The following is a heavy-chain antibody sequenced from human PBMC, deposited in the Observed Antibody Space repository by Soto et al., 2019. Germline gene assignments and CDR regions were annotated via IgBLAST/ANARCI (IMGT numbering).Heavy chain of an antibody. V-gene: IGHV4-61*08. J-gene: IGHJ4*02. CDR1: GCSISSGGYY. CDR2: IYFRGTT. D-gene: IGHD3-22*01. CDR3: ARMNYYDTSGYPFDY. Sequence: SETLSLTCTFSGCSISSGGYYWSWIRQHPGKGLEWIGYIYFRGTTNYNPSLKSRVTMSADTSKNQFSLKLNSVTAADTAVYYCARMNYYDTSGYPFDYWGQGMMVTVSS.